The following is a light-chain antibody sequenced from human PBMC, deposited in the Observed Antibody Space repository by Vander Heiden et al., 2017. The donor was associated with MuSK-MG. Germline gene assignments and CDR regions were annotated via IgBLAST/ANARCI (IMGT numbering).Light chain of an antibody. CDR3: QQRSNWPRT. J-gene: IGKJ1*01. CDR1: QGVRNY. CDR2: DAS. V-gene: IGKV3-11*01. Sequence: EIVLTQSPATLSLSPGERATLSCRASQGVRNYLAWYQQKPGQAPRLLIYDASNRATGIPARFSGSGSGTDFTLTISSLEPEDIAVYFCQQRSNWPRTFGQGTKVEIK.